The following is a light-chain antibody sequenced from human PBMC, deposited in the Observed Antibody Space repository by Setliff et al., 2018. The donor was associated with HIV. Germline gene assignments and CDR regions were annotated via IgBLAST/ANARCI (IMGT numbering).Light chain of an antibody. CDR2: YAS. Sequence: SYELTQPPSVSVAPGKTARITCGGNNIGSKSVHWYQQKPGQAPVLVISYASDRPSGIPERFSGSNSGNTATLTISRVEAGDEADYYCQVWDSSSDHPYVFGTGTKVTVL. V-gene: IGLV3-21*04. J-gene: IGLJ1*01. CDR3: QVWDSSSDHPYV. CDR1: NIGSKS.